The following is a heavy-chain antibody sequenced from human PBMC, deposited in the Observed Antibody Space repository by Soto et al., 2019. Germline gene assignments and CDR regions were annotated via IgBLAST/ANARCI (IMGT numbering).Heavy chain of an antibody. CDR3: ARHAAGYCSGGSCYSGHFQH. J-gene: IGHJ1*01. V-gene: IGHV4-39*01. D-gene: IGHD2-15*01. CDR2: IYYSGST. Sequence: QLQLQESGPGLVKPSETLSLTCTVSGGSISSSSYYWGWIRQPPGKGLEWIGSIYYSGSTYYNPSLKSRVTIPVDTSKNQFPLKLSDVTAADTAVYYCARHAAGYCSGGSCYSGHFQHWGQGSLVTVSS. CDR1: GGSISSSSYY.